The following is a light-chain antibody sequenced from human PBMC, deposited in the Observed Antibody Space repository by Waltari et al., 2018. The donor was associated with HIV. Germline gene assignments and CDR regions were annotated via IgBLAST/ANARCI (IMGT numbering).Light chain of an antibody. Sequence: DIVMTQSPDSLAVSLGERATINCKSSQSVLYSTNNKNYLAWYQQKPGQPPNQLIYWASTRESGVPDRFSGSGSGADFTLTISSLQAEDVSFYYCQQYYSAPPTFGQGTKLEIK. CDR2: WAS. J-gene: IGKJ2*01. V-gene: IGKV4-1*01. CDR3: QQYYSAPPT. CDR1: QSVLYSTNNKNY.